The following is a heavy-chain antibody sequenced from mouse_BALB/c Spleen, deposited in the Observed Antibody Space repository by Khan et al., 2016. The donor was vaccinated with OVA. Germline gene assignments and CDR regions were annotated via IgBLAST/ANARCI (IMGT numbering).Heavy chain of an antibody. CDR3: ARNYDNDEGLAY. CDR2: IWSGGST. D-gene: IGHD2-4*01. J-gene: IGHJ3*01. CDR1: GFSLTTYG. Sequence: QVQLKQSGPGLVQPSQSLSITCTVSGFSLTTYGVHWVCQSPGKGLEWLGVIWSGGSTDYNAAFISRLSISKDNSKSQVFFKMNSLQANDTAIYYCARNYDNDEGLAYWGQGTLVTVSA. V-gene: IGHV2-2*02.